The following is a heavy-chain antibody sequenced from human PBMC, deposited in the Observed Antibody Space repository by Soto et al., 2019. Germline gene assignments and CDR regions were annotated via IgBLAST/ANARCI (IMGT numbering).Heavy chain of an antibody. D-gene: IGHD3-3*01. V-gene: IGHV4-34*01. CDR2: INHSGST. CDR1: GGSLSGYY. CDR3: ARASYYDFWSGDDAFDI. J-gene: IGHJ3*02. Sequence: QVQLQQWGAGLLKPSETLSLTCAVYGGSLSGYYWSWIRQPPGKGLEWIGEINHSGSTNYNPSLQSRVTISVDTSKNKFSLKLSSVTAADTAVYYCARASYYDFWSGDDAFDIWGQGTMVTVSS.